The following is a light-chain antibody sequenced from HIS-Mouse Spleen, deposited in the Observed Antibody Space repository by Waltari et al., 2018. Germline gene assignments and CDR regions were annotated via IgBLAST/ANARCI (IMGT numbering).Light chain of an antibody. V-gene: IGLV2-8*01. CDR2: EVS. CDR3: SSYAGSNNLV. CDR1: SSDVGGYNC. Sequence: QSALTQPPSASGSPGQSVTLPCTGTSSDVGGYNCVSWYQQHPGKAPKLMIYEVSKRPSGVPDRFSGSKSGNTASLTVSGLQAEDEADYYCSSYAGSNNLVFGGGTKLTVL. J-gene: IGLJ3*02.